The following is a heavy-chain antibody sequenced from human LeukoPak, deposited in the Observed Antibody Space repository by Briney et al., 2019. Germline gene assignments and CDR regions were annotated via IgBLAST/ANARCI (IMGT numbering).Heavy chain of an antibody. CDR1: GFTFSSYW. J-gene: IGHJ4*02. Sequence: GGSLRLSCAASGFTFSSYWMHWVRQVPGQGLVWVSRIKSDGSSTTYADSVKGRFTISRDNAKNTLYLQMSSLRAEDTAVYYCARSTYSGSSYDYWGQGTLVTVSS. CDR2: IKSDGSST. CDR3: ARSTYSGSSYDY. D-gene: IGHD1-26*01. V-gene: IGHV3-74*01.